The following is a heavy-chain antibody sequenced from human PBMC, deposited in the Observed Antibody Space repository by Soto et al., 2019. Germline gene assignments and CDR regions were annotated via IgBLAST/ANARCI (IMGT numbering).Heavy chain of an antibody. J-gene: IGHJ4*02. Sequence: QVQLQQWGAGLLKPSETLSLTCAVYGGSFSGYYWSWIRQPPGKGLEWIGEINHSGSTNYNPSLKSRVTISVDTSNNQFSLKRSSVTAADTAVYYCASFRVKVHGPVATIGPPPRWGQGTLVTVSS. V-gene: IGHV4-34*01. D-gene: IGHD5-12*01. CDR3: ASFRVKVHGPVATIGPPPR. CDR2: INHSGST. CDR1: GGSFSGYY.